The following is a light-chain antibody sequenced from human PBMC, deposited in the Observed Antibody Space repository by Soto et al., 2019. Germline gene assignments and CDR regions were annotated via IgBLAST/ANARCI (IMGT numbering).Light chain of an antibody. V-gene: IGKV3-20*01. CDR1: QSVTGTF. Sequence: EIVLTQSPGTLSLSPGERASLSCRASQSVTGTFLAWYQQKPGQAPRLLIYAASSRATGIPDRFSGSGSGTDFTLSITRLEPEDFAVYYCQQYGSSPTFGLGTKVDIK. CDR2: AAS. CDR3: QQYGSSPT. J-gene: IGKJ1*01.